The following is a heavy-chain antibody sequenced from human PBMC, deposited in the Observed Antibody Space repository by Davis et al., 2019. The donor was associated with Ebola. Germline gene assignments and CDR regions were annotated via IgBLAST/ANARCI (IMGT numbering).Heavy chain of an antibody. V-gene: IGHV5-51*01. J-gene: IGHJ4*02. CDR3: AKMAPYNWNVPFDD. CDR2: IYPEDSDT. CDR1: GFTFTNSW. Sequence: GESLKISCKTSGFTFTNSWICWVRQVPGKGLEWMGIIYPEDSDTRYSPSFQGQVTISVDNSNTTAYLQWSSLRASDTAMYYCAKMAPYNWNVPFDDWSQGTLVTVSS. D-gene: IGHD1-20*01.